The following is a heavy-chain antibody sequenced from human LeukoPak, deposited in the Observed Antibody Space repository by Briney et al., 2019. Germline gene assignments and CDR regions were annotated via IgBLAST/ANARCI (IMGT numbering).Heavy chain of an antibody. D-gene: IGHD1-26*01. CDR2: ISGSGGST. CDR1: GFTFSSYA. J-gene: IGHJ4*02. V-gene: IGHV3-23*01. CDR3: AKGRGGGSYYVGGVTSFDY. Sequence: PGGSLRLSCAASGFTFSSYAMSWVRQAPGKGLEWVSAISGSGGSTYYADSAKGRFTISRDNSKNTLYLQMNSLRAEDTAVYYCAKGRGGGSYYVGGVTSFDYWGQGTLVTVSS.